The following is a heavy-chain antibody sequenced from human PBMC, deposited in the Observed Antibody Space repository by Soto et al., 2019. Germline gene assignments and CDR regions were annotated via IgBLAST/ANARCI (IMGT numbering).Heavy chain of an antibody. CDR3: ARHTAGEGSGSHRAYYYYYYGMDV. Sequence: PGESLKISCKGSGYSFTSYWIGWVRQMPGKGLEWMGIIYPGDSDTRYSPSFQGQVTISADKSISTAYLQWSSLKASDTAMYYCARHTAGEGSGSHRAYYYYYYGMDVWGQGTTVTVSS. V-gene: IGHV5-51*01. CDR2: IYPGDSDT. CDR1: GYSFTSYW. J-gene: IGHJ6*02. D-gene: IGHD3-10*01.